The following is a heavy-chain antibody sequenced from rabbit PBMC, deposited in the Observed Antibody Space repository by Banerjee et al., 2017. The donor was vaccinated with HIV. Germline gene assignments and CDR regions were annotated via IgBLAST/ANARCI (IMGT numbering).Heavy chain of an antibody. Sequence: QEQLEESGGDLVKPEGSLTLTCTASGFSFSSSYWISWVRQAPGKGLEWLACIYAGSSGNTYYASWAKGRFTISKASWATVTLQMTSLTAADTASYFCARDLAGVIGWNFNLWGPGTLVTVS. CDR3: ARDLAGVIGWNFNL. D-gene: IGHD4-1*01. J-gene: IGHJ4*01. CDR2: IYAGSSGNT. CDR1: GFSFSSSYW. V-gene: IGHV1S45*01.